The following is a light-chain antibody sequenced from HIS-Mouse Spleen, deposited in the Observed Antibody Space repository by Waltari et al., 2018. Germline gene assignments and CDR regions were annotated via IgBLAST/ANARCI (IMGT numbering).Light chain of an antibody. CDR1: SSDVGRFNL. J-gene: IGLJ3*02. CDR2: EGS. Sequence: QSALPPPAPPSGSPGQSDTISRTGTSSDVGRFNLVPWYQQHPGKAPKLMIYEGSKRPSGVSNRFSGSKSGNTASLTISGLQAEDEADYYCCSYAGSSTFGVFGGGTKLTVL. CDR3: CSYAGSSTFGV. V-gene: IGLV2-23*03.